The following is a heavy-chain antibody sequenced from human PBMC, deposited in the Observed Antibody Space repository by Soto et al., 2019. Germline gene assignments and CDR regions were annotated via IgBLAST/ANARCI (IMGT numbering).Heavy chain of an antibody. CDR1: GFTVSNNY. CDR3: AKRGTTLTTSLWD. CDR2: IYSGGVT. D-gene: IGHD4-17*01. J-gene: IGHJ4*02. V-gene: IGHV3-66*01. Sequence: EVQLVESGGGLVQPGGSLRLSCAASGFTVSNNYMCWVRQAPGKGLEWVSLIYSGGVTHYADSVRGRFTISRDNPRNTLSLNMNSLRADDTDVYYCAKRGTTLTTSLWDGGQGTLVTVSS.